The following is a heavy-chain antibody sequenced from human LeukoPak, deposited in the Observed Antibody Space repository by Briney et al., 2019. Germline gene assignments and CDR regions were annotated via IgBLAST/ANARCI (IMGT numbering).Heavy chain of an antibody. CDR2: INPSGGGT. Sequence: SVKVSCKASGYTFTSYYMHWVRQTPGEGLEWMGIINPSGGGTSYAQKFQGRVTMTRDTSTSTVYMELSSLRSEDTAVYYCARVGRLEWLSAYDYWGQGTLVTVSS. J-gene: IGHJ4*02. D-gene: IGHD3-3*01. CDR3: ARVGRLEWLSAYDY. V-gene: IGHV1-46*01. CDR1: GYTFTSYY.